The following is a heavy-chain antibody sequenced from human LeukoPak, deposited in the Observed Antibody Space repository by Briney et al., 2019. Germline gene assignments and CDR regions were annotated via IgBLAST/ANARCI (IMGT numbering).Heavy chain of an antibody. J-gene: IGHJ6*03. CDR1: GYSFTSYW. D-gene: IGHD7-27*01. V-gene: IGHV5-51*01. CDR3: ARASQLGILASCYYMDV. CDR2: IYPGDSDT. Sequence: GESLKISCKGSGYSFTSYWIGWVRQMPGKGLEWMGIIYPGDSDTRYSPSFQGQVTISADKSISTAYLQWSSLKASDTAMYYCARASQLGILASCYYMDVWGKGTTVTVSS.